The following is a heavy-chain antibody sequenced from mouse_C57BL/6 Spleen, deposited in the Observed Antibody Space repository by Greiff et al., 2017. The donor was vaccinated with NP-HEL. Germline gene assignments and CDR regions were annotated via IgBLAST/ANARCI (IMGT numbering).Heavy chain of an antibody. CDR1: GYTFTTYW. V-gene: IGHV1-7*01. J-gene: IGHJ1*03. CDR2: INPSSGYA. D-gene: IGHD4-1*01. CDR3: ARDWDYWYFDV. Sequence: GQLQQSGAELAKPGASVKLSCKASGYTFTTYWMHWVKQRPGQGLEWIGYINPSSGYAKYNQKFKDKATLTADKSSSTAYMQLSSLTYEDSAVYYCARDWDYWYFDVWGTGTSVTVSS.